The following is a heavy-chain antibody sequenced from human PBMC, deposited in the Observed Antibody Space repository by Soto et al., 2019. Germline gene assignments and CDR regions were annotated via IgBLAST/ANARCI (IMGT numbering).Heavy chain of an antibody. Sequence: SETLSLTCTVSGGSISSGDYYWSWIRQPPGKGLEWIGYIYYSGSTYYNPSLKSRVTISVDTSKNQFSLKLGSVTAADTAVYYCARSGVRFSEWSRNFDDWGQGTLGTVSS. V-gene: IGHV4-30-4*01. CDR1: GGSISSGDYY. CDR3: ARSGVRFSEWSRNFDD. J-gene: IGHJ4*02. D-gene: IGHD3-3*01. CDR2: IYYSGST.